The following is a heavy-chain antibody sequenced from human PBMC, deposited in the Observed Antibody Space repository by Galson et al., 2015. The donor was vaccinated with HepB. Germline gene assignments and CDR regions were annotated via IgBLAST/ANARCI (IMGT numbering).Heavy chain of an antibody. CDR3: ARGGVYGFDI. CDR1: GFTFSNYC. V-gene: IGHV3-7*01. CDR2: IKEDGRDK. Sequence: SLRLSCAASGFTFSNYCINWVRQAPGKGLEWVANIKEDGRDKYYVDSVKGRFTISRDNAKNSVYLQMNTLRAEDTAVYYCARGGVYGFDIWGQGTMVTVSS. J-gene: IGHJ3*02.